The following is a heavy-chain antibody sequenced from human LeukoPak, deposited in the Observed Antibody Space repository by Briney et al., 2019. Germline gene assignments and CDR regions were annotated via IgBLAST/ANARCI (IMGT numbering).Heavy chain of an antibody. CDR3: ARVKSSSSWRDAFDI. D-gene: IGHD6-13*01. CDR2: MNPNSGNT. CDR1: GYTFTSYD. V-gene: IGHV1-8*03. J-gene: IGHJ3*02. Sequence: ASVKVSCKASGYTFTSYDINWVRQTTGQGLEWMGWMNPNSGNTGYAQKFQGRVTITRNTSISTAYMELSSLRSEDTAVYYCARVKSSSSWRDAFDIWGQGTMVTVSS.